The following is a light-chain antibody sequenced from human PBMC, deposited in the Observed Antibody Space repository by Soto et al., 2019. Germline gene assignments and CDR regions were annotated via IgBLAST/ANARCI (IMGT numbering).Light chain of an antibody. Sequence: QSVLTQPRSVSGSLGQSVTISCTGASSDVGGHNYVSWYQQHPGKAPTLMIYDVSKRPSGVPDRFSGSKSGNTASLTISGLQTEDEADYYCCSYAGRYTYVFGTGTKVTVL. V-gene: IGLV2-11*01. CDR1: SSDVGGHNY. CDR2: DVS. J-gene: IGLJ1*01. CDR3: CSYAGRYTYV.